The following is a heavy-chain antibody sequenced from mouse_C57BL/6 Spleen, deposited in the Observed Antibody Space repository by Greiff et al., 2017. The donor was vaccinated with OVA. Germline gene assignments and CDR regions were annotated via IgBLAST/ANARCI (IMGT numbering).Heavy chain of an antibody. V-gene: IGHV3-6*01. CDR2: ISYDGSN. J-gene: IGHJ4*01. CDR3: ARYDYDEEVLYAMDY. CDR1: GYSITSGYY. Sequence: VQLQQSGPGLVKPSQSLSLTCSVTGYSITSGYYWNWIRQFPGNKLEWMGYISYDGSNNYNPSLKNRISITRDTSKNQFFLKLNSVTTEDTATYYCARYDYDEEVLYAMDYWGQGTSVTVSS. D-gene: IGHD2-4*01.